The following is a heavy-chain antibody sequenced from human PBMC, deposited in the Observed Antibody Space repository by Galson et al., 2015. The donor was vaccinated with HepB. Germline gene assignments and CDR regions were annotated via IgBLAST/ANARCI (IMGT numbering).Heavy chain of an antibody. Sequence: SLRLSCAASGFTFSSYGMHWVRQAPGKGLEWVAVIWHDRSNKYYADSVKGRFTISRDDSKNTLFLQMNSLRAEDTAVYYCARIFDTYYMDVWGKGATVTVSS. J-gene: IGHJ6*03. CDR3: ARIFDTYYMDV. CDR1: GFTFSSYG. D-gene: IGHD3-3*01. CDR2: IWHDRSNK. V-gene: IGHV3-33*01.